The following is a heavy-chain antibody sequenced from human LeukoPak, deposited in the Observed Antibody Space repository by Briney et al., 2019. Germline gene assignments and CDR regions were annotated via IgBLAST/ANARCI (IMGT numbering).Heavy chain of an antibody. Sequence: GGSLRLXCAASGFTFSSYGMHWVRQAPGKGLEWVAFIRYDGSNKYYADSVKGRFTISRDNSKNTLYLQMNSLRAEDTAVYYCAKDLAEYCSSTSCYDPFDYWGQGTLVTVSS. CDR1: GFTFSSYG. D-gene: IGHD2-2*01. V-gene: IGHV3-30*02. CDR3: AKDLAEYCSSTSCYDPFDY. J-gene: IGHJ4*02. CDR2: IRYDGSNK.